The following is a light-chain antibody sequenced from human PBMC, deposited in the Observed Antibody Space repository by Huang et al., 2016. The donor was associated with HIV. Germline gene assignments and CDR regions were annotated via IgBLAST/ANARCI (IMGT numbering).Light chain of an antibody. V-gene: IGKV3-20*01. Sequence: EIVLTQSPGTLSLSPGERATLSCSASQSVSSRNLAWYQQKPGQAPRLLIYGASSRATTIPDRFSGSVSGTDFTLTISRLEPEDFAVYYCQQYGNSGWTFGQGTKVEIK. CDR3: QQYGNSGWT. J-gene: IGKJ1*01. CDR1: QSVSSRN. CDR2: GAS.